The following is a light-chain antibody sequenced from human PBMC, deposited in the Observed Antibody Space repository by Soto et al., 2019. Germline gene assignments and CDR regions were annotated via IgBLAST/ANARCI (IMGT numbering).Light chain of an antibody. CDR2: EAT. CDR3: CSYARSSTVV. J-gene: IGLJ2*01. CDR1: SSDVGGFNL. V-gene: IGLV2-23*02. Sequence: QSALTQPASVSGSPGQSITISCTGTSSDVGGFNLVSWYQQHPGKDPKLIIYEATNRPSGVSNRFSGSKSGNTASMTISGLQAEDEADYFCCSYARSSTVVFGGGTKVTVL.